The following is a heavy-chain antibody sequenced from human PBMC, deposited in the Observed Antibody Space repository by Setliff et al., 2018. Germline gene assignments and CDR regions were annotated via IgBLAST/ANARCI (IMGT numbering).Heavy chain of an antibody. CDR1: GGSISSHY. D-gene: IGHD2-15*01. V-gene: IGHV4-4*07. J-gene: IGHJ4*02. CDR3: ARDRVVVLAGRRGFYFDY. CDR2: LYTSGDT. Sequence: SETLSLTCTVSGGSISSHYWTWIRQPAGKGLEWIGRLYTSGDTNYNPSLKSRVSMSLDTSKNQFSLKLSSVTAADTAAYYCARDRVVVLAGRRGFYFDYWGQGTLVTV.